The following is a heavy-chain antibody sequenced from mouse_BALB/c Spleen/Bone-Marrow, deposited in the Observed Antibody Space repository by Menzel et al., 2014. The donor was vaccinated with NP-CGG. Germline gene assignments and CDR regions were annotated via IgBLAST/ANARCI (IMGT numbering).Heavy chain of an antibody. Sequence: VHLVESGAELVRPGSSVKISCKASGYAFSNYWMNWVKQRPGQGLEWIGQIYPGDGDTNYNGKFKGKATLTADKSSSTAYMRPSSLTSEDSAVYFCARRDGSTYYYAMDYWGQGTSVTVSS. CDR3: ARRDGSTYYYAMDY. J-gene: IGHJ4*01. V-gene: IGHV1-80*01. CDR2: IYPGDGDT. CDR1: GYAFSNYW. D-gene: IGHD1-1*01.